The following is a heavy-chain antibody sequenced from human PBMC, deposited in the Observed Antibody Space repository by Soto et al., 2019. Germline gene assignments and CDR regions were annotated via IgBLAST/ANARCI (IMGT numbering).Heavy chain of an antibody. D-gene: IGHD6-19*01. V-gene: IGHV4-39*01. J-gene: IGHJ6*02. CDR2: INYSGST. CDR1: GGSISSSSYY. Sequence: SETLSFTCNVFGGSISSSSYYWGWIRQPPGKGLEWIGSINYSGSTYYNPSLKNRVTISVDTTKNQFSLKLSYVTAADTAVYYCSRHRAVASYYGMDVWGQGTTVTVSS. CDR3: SRHRAVASYYGMDV.